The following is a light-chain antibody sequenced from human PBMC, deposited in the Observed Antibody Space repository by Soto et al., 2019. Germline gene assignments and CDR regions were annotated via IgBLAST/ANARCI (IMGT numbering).Light chain of an antibody. J-gene: IGLJ1*01. V-gene: IGLV2-11*01. CDR2: NVI. CDR3: CSYAGSYTYV. Sequence: QSALTQPRSVSGSPGQSVTISCTGTSSDVGGYNFVSWYQHHPGEAPKLMIYNVIQRPSGVPDRFSASKSGNTASLTISGLQAEDEADYYCCSYAGSYTYVFGTGTKVTVL. CDR1: SSDVGGYNF.